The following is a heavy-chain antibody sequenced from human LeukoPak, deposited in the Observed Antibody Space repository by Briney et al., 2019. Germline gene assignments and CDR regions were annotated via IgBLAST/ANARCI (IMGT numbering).Heavy chain of an antibody. J-gene: IGHJ3*02. CDR1: GDTFSSYA. D-gene: IGHD7-27*01. V-gene: IGHV1-69*05. CDR2: IIPIFGTA. Sequence: SVKVSCKASGDTFSSYAISWVRQAPGQGLEWMGRIIPIFGTANYAQKFQGRVTITTDESTSTAYMELSSLRSEDTAVYYCARLTWESIRTGAFDIWGQVTMVTVSS. CDR3: ARLTWESIRTGAFDI.